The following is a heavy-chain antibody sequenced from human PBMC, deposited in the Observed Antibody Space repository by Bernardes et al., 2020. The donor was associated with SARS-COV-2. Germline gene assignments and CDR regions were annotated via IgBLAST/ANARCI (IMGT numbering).Heavy chain of an antibody. CDR2: ISYDGSNK. CDR1: GFTFSSYA. V-gene: IGHV3-30-3*01. Sequence: SLRLSCAASGFTFSSYAMHWVRQAPGKGLEWVAVISYDGSNKYYADSVKGRFTISRDNSKNTLYLQMNSLRAEDTAVYYCARAHKGYYYYGMDVWGQGTTVTVSS. CDR3: ARAHKGYYYYGMDV. J-gene: IGHJ6*02.